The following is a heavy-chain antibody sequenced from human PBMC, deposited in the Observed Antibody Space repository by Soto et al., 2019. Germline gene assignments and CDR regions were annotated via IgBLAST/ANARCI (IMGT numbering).Heavy chain of an antibody. J-gene: IGHJ6*02. V-gene: IGHV1-18*01. D-gene: IGHD2-2*01. CDR2: ISADDGNT. Sequence: VPLVQSGAEVKKPGASVKVSCKASGYTFTSYGISWVRQAPGQGLEWLGWISADDGNTNYAQQLQGRVTLTTDTSPSKADTEQISLRSSGTAVYSCATGPCTSINCDHGHYYYGMDVWGQGTTVTLS. CDR3: ATGPCTSINCDHGHYYYGMDV. CDR1: GYTFTSYG.